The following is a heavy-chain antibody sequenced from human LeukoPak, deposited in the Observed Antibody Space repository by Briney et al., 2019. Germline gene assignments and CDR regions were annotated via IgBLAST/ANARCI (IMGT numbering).Heavy chain of an antibody. J-gene: IGHJ6*02. Sequence: GGPLRLSCAASGFTFSSYGMHWVRQAPGKGLEWVAVISYDGSNKYYADSVKGRFTISRDNSKNTLYLQMNSLRAEDTAVYYCARGVGLYDILTGYHLYYYGMDVWGQGTTVTVSS. D-gene: IGHD3-9*01. V-gene: IGHV3-30*03. CDR3: ARGVGLYDILTGYHLYYYGMDV. CDR2: ISYDGSNK. CDR1: GFTFSSYG.